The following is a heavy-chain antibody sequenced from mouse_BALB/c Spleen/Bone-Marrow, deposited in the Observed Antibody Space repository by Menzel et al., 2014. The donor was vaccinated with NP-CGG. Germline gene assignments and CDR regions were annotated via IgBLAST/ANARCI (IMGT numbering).Heavy chain of an antibody. J-gene: IGHJ1*01. CDR1: GYTFSSYY. D-gene: IGHD2-1*01. CDR2: INPSNGGT. V-gene: IGHV1S81*02. Sequence: QVQLQQSGAELVKPGASVKLSCKASGYTFSSYYMYWVKQRPGQGLEWIGEINPSNGGTKFNEKFKSKATLTVDKSSSTAYMQRSSLTSEDSTVYSCTRSNYWYWYFDVWGPGTTVTVSS. CDR3: TRSNYWYWYFDV.